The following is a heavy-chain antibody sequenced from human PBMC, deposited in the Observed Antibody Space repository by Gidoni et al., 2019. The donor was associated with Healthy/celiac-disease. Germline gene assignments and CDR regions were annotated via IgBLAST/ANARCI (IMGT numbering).Heavy chain of an antibody. J-gene: IGHJ4*02. CDR3: ARDSGWELPGDY. V-gene: IGHV3-33*01. Sequence: QVQLVESGGGVVQPGRSLRPSCAAAGFTFSSYGMHWVRQAPGKGLGWVAVIWYDGSNKYYADSVKGRFTISRDNSKNTLYLQMNSLRAEDTAVYYCARDSGWELPGDYWGQGTLVTVSS. CDR2: IWYDGSNK. D-gene: IGHD1-26*01. CDR1: GFTFSSYG.